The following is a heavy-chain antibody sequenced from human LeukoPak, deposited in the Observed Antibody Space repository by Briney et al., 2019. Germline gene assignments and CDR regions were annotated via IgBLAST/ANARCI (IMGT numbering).Heavy chain of an antibody. D-gene: IGHD1-26*01. V-gene: IGHV4-61*02. Sequence: PSETLSLTCTVSGGSISSGSYYWSWIRQPAGKGLEWIGRIYTSESTNYNPSLKSRVTISVDTSKNQFSLKLSSVTAADTAVYYCASSGSYTYYYYMDVWGKGTTVTVSS. CDR1: GGSISSGSYY. CDR2: IYTSEST. J-gene: IGHJ6*03. CDR3: ASSGSYTYYYYMDV.